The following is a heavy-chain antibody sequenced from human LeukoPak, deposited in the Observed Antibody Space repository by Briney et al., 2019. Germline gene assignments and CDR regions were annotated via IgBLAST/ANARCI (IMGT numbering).Heavy chain of an antibody. CDR2: IYPGDSDT. D-gene: IGHD6-13*01. V-gene: IGHV5-51*01. CDR3: ARHFGYSSSWTPGDY. CDR1: GYSFTTYW. J-gene: IGHJ4*02. Sequence: GESLKISCKSSGYSFTTYWIGWVRQMPGKGVEWMGIIYPGDSDTRYSPSFQGQVTMSADKSISTAYLQWSSLKASDTAMYYCARHFGYSSSWTPGDYWGQGTLVTVSS.